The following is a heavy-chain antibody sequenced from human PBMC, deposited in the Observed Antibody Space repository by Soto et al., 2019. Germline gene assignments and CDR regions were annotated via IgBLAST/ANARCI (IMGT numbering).Heavy chain of an antibody. CDR3: ARAHPYYGSGSQFDY. D-gene: IGHD3-10*01. CDR1: GYSISSGYY. CDR2: IYHSGST. V-gene: IGHV4-38-2*01. J-gene: IGHJ4*02. Sequence: LSLTCAVSGYSISSGYYWGWIRQPPGKGLEWIGSIYHSGSTYYNPSLKSRVTISVDTSKNQFSLKLSSVTAADTAVYYCARAHPYYGSGSQFDYWGQGTLVTVSS.